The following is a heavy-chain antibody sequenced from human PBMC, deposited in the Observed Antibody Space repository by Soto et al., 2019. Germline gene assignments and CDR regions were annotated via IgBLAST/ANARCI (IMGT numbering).Heavy chain of an antibody. CDR2: IYSDGNT. Sequence: GGSLRLSCAASGFTVSSNYMSWVRQAPGKGLEWASIIYSDGNTYYADSVKGRFTISRDNSKNTLYLQMNSLRAEDTAVYYCARDARGYSYGLFGYWGQGTLVTVSS. CDR1: GFTVSSNY. V-gene: IGHV3-53*01. CDR3: ARDARGYSYGLFGY. D-gene: IGHD5-18*01. J-gene: IGHJ4*01.